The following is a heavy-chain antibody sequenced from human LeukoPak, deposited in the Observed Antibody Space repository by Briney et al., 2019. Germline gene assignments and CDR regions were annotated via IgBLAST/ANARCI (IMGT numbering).Heavy chain of an antibody. V-gene: IGHV3-7*01. CDR2: IKQDGSEK. Sequence: GGSLRLSCAASGFTFSSCWLSWVRQAPGKGLEWVANIKQDGSEKYYVDSVKGRFTISRDNAKNSLYLQMNSLRAEDTAVYYCARGDFNDYGDYVDAFDIWGQGTMVTVSS. J-gene: IGHJ3*02. D-gene: IGHD4-17*01. CDR1: GFTFSSCW. CDR3: ARGDFNDYGDYVDAFDI.